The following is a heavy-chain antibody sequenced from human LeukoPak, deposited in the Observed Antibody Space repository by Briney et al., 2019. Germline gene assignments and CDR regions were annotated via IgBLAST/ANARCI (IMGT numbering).Heavy chain of an antibody. CDR2: ISAYNGNT. CDR3: ARDGFGHCYDSSRWNAFDI. V-gene: IGHV1-18*01. Sequence: ASVKVSXKASGYTFTSYGISWVRQAPGQGLEWMGWISAYNGNTNYAQKLQGRVTMTTDTSTSTAYMELRSLRSDDTAVYYCARDGFGHCYDSSRWNAFDIWGQGTMVTVSS. J-gene: IGHJ3*02. CDR1: GYTFTSYG. D-gene: IGHD3-22*01.